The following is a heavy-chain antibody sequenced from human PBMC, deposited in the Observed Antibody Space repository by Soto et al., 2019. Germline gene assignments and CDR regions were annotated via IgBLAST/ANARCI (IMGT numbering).Heavy chain of an antibody. Sequence: GGSLRLSCAASGFTFSSYSMNWVRQAPGKGLEWVSSISSSSSYIYYADSVKGRFTISRDNAKNSLYLQMNSLGAEDTAVYYCARDVGGNEYPCLDYWGQGTLVTVSS. V-gene: IGHV3-21*01. CDR3: ARDVGGNEYPCLDY. D-gene: IGHD1-1*01. CDR1: GFTFSSYS. J-gene: IGHJ4*02. CDR2: ISSSSSYI.